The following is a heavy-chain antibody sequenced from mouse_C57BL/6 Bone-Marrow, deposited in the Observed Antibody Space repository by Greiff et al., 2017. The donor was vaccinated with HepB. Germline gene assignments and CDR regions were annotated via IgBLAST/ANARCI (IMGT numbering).Heavy chain of an antibody. CDR1: GFTFSSYA. CDR3: TRDDGYIAY. J-gene: IGHJ3*01. V-gene: IGHV5-9-1*02. Sequence: EVKLMESGEGLVKPGGSLKLSCAASGFTFSSYAMSWVRQTPEKRLEWVAYISSGGDYIYYADTVKGRFTISRDNARNTLYLQMSSLKSEDTAMYYCTRDDGYIAYWGKGTLVTVSA. D-gene: IGHD2-3*01. CDR2: ISSGGDYI.